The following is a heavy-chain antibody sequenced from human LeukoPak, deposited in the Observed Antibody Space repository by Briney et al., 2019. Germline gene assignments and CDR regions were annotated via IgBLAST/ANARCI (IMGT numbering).Heavy chain of an antibody. Sequence: GRSLRLSCAASGFTFSSYAMHWVRQAPGKGLEWVAVISYDGSNKYYADSVKGRFTISRDNSKNTLYLQMNSLRAEDTAVYYCAKDLGDIRSSWYDDYYYGMDVWGQGTTVTVSS. CDR2: ISYDGSNK. CDR3: AKDLGDIRSSWYDDYYYGMDV. J-gene: IGHJ6*02. CDR1: GFTFSSYA. D-gene: IGHD6-13*01. V-gene: IGHV3-30*04.